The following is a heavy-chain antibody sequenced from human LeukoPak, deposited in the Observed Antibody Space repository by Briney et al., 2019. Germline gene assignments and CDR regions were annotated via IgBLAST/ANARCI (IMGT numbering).Heavy chain of an antibody. V-gene: IGHV4-39*02. CDR1: GGSPSDRSYL. CDR3: ARYVRLQLKYAIDV. CDR2: IYYTGST. Sequence: PSETLSLTCIVSGGSPSDRSYLWGWIRQPPGKGLEWIGSIYYTGSTYYNPSLESRVTISLDTSMNHFSLMLSSLTAADTAVYYRARYVRLQLKYAIDVFGGGTMVTVFS. D-gene: IGHD5-24*01. J-gene: IGHJ3*01.